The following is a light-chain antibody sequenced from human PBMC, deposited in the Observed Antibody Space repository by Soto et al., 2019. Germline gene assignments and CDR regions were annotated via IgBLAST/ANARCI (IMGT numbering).Light chain of an antibody. CDR3: QQYGSSPLIS. V-gene: IGKV3-20*01. CDR1: QTVSITY. CDR2: GAS. Sequence: VLTQSPGTLSLSPGESATLSCRASQTVSITYLTWYQQKPGQAPRLLIFGASKRATGIPNRFSGSGSGRDFTLTISGLEPEDFAVYYCQQYGSSPLISFGQGTRLEIK. J-gene: IGKJ5*01.